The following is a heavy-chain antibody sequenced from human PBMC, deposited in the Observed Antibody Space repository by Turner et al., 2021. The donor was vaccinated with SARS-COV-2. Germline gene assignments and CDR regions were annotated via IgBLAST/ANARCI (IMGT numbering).Heavy chain of an antibody. CDR1: GFTFSSYS. CDR2: ISSSSSYI. J-gene: IGHJ5*02. Sequence: EVQLVESGGGLVKSGGSLRLSWAASGFTFSSYSMNWVRQAPGKGLEWVSSISSSSSYIYYADSVKGRFTISRDNAKNSLYLQMNSLRAEDTAVYYCARDCSTTTCEAWGQGTLVTVSS. D-gene: IGHD2-2*01. CDR3: ARDCSTTTCEA. V-gene: IGHV3-21*01.